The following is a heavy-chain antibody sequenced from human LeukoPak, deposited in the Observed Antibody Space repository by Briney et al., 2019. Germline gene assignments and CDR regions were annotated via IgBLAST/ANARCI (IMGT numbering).Heavy chain of an antibody. J-gene: IGHJ4*02. Sequence: GGSLRLSCTVSGFTFGDHAMSWFRQAPGKGLEWVSYIRSKAYGGTTEYAASVKGRFTISRDDSENIAYLQMNSLKTEDTAVYYCTRDRPSSYYDSRGYSLWYFDYWGQGTLVTVSS. D-gene: IGHD3-22*01. CDR3: TRDRPSSYYDSRGYSLWYFDY. CDR1: GFTFGDHA. V-gene: IGHV3-49*03. CDR2: IRSKAYGGTT.